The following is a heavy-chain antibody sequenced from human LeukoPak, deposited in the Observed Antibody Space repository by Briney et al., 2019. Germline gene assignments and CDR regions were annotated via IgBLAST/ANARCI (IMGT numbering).Heavy chain of an antibody. Sequence: ASVKVSCQASGYTFTSYGISWVRQAPGHGLEWVGWISAYNGNTSYAQKLQGGVTMTTDTSTSTAYMELRSLRSDDTAVYYRARVMITFGGVIVLPFDYWGQGTLVTVSS. D-gene: IGHD3-16*02. CDR1: GYTFTSYG. CDR2: ISAYNGNT. CDR3: ARVMITFGGVIVLPFDY. V-gene: IGHV1-18*01. J-gene: IGHJ4*02.